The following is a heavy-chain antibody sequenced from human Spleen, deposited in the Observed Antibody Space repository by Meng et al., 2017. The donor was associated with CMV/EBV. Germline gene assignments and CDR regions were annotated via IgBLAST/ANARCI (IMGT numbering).Heavy chain of an antibody. CDR2: IKSDGYDT. CDR3: ARDPVGWELPFDY. J-gene: IGHJ4*02. D-gene: IGHD1-26*01. Sequence: LSLTCAASGFTFSAYWMHWVRQVPGKGPVWVSRIKSDGYDTFYADSVKGRFTISRDNAKNILYLQMNGLRAEDTAVYYCARDPVGWELPFDYWGLGTLVTVSS. V-gene: IGHV3-74*01. CDR1: GFTFSAYW.